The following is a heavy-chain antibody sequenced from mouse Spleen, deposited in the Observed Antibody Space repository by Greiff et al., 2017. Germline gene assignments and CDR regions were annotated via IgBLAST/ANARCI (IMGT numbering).Heavy chain of an antibody. CDR3: AREDGGWFAY. CDR2: ISYDGSN. D-gene: IGHD2-3*01. J-gene: IGHJ3*01. V-gene: IGHV3-6*01. CDR1: GYSITSGYY. Sequence: EVKLVESGPGLVKPSQSLSLTCSVTGYSITSGYYWNWIRQFPGNKLEWMGYISYDGSNNYNPSLKNRISITRDTSKNQFFLKLNSVTTEDTATYYCAREDGGWFAYWGQGTLVTVSA.